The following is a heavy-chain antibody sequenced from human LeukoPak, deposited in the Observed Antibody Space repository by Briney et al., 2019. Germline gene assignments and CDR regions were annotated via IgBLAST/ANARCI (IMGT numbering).Heavy chain of an antibody. CDR1: GYTFTSYD. D-gene: IGHD3-10*01. CDR3: ARDLGGYCFDH. Sequence: ASVKVSCKASGYTFTSYDINWVRQAPGQGLEWMGWINPNSGGTNYAQKFQGRVTMTRDTSISTAYMELSRLRSEDTAVYYCARDLGGYCFDHWGQGTLVTVSS. J-gene: IGHJ4*02. CDR2: INPNSGGT. V-gene: IGHV1-2*02.